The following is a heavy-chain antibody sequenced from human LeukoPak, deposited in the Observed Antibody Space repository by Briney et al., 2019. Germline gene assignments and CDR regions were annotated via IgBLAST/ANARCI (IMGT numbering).Heavy chain of an antibody. CDR1: GYTFTGYY. CDR2: INPNSGGT. V-gene: IGHV1-2*06. J-gene: IGHJ4*02. D-gene: IGHD5-24*01. CDR3: ARKGLATSVPFDY. Sequence: ASVKVSCKASGYTFTGYYMHWVRQAPGQGLEWMGRINPNSGGTNYAQKFQGRVTMTRDTSISTAYMELSRLRSDGTAVYYCARKGLATSVPFDYWGQGTLVTVSS.